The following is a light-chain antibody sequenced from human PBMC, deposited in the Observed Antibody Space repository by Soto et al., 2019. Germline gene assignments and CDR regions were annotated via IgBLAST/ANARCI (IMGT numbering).Light chain of an antibody. CDR1: QSISTY. J-gene: IGKJ1*01. Sequence: DIQMTQSPSSLSASVGARVTLTCRASQSISTYLNWYQQRPGKAPKILIYHASSLETGVPSRFSGSGSGTEFTLTISSLQPDDFATYYCQHYNSYGTFGQGTKVDIK. V-gene: IGKV1-5*01. CDR3: QHYNSYGT. CDR2: HAS.